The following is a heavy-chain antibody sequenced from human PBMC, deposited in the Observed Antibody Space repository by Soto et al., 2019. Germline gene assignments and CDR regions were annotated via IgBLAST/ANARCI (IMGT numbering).Heavy chain of an antibody. CDR1: GSTFPSST. V-gene: IGHV1-18*01. J-gene: IGHJ4*02. CDR3: AIADYGDPDY. D-gene: IGHD4-17*01. CDR2: INAHNGNT. Sequence: QVQLVQSGAEVKKPGASVKVSCKASGSTFPSSTVSWVRQAPGQGLEWMGWINAHNGNTKYAQKFQGRLTPTTDTSTGTGYMELRSLRSDDTAIYFCAIADYGDPDYWGQGTLVTVSS.